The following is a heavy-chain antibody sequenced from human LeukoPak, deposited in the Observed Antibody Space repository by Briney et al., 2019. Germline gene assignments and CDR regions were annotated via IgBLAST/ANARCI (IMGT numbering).Heavy chain of an antibody. CDR3: ARGEERNFYYYYGMDV. CDR2: MNPNSGNT. CDR1: GYTFTSHD. D-gene: IGHD1-1*01. V-gene: IGHV1-8*01. J-gene: IGHJ6*02. Sequence: ASVKVSCKASGYTFTSHDINWVRQASGQGLEWMGWMNPNSGNTGYAQKFQGRVTMARNTSSSTAYMELSGLKSEDTAVYYCARGEERNFYYYYGMDVWGQGTTVTVSS.